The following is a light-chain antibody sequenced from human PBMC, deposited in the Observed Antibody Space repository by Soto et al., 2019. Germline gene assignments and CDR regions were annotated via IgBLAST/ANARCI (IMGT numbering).Light chain of an antibody. CDR2: YDD. V-gene: IGLV1-36*01. J-gene: IGLJ1*01. CDR1: SSNIGNNA. CDR3: AAWDDSLNADV. Sequence: QSVLTQPPSVSEAPRQRVTISCSGSSSNIGNNAVNWYQQLPGKAPKLLIYYDDLLPSGISDRFSGSKSGTSASLAISGLQSEDEADYYCAAWDDSLNADVFGNGTKVTVL.